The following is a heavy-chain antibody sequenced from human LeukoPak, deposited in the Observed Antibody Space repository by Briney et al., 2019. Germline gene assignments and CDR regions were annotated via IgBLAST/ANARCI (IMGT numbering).Heavy chain of an antibody. CDR1: GYSISRGYY. J-gene: IGHJ4*02. CDR3: ARESYDILTGSDFLDY. CDR2: IYQSGST. Sequence: PSETLSLTCTVSGYSISRGYYWGWIRQPPGKGLEWIGSIYQSGSTYYNPSLKSRVTISVDTSKNQFSLKLSSVTAADTAVYYCARESYDILTGSDFLDYWGQGTLVTVSS. D-gene: IGHD3-9*01. V-gene: IGHV4-38-2*02.